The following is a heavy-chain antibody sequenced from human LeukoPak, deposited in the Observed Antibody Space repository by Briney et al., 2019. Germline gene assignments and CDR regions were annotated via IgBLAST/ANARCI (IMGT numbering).Heavy chain of an antibody. CDR3: ARGKDVAAAVDY. CDR2: INHSGST. Sequence: SETLSLTCAVYGGSFSGYYWSWIRQPPGKGLEWIGEINHSGSTNYNPSLKSRVTISVDTSKNQFSLKLSSVTAADTAVYYCARGKDVAAAVDYWGQGTLVTVSS. J-gene: IGHJ4*02. CDR1: GGSFSGYY. V-gene: IGHV4-34*01. D-gene: IGHD6-13*01.